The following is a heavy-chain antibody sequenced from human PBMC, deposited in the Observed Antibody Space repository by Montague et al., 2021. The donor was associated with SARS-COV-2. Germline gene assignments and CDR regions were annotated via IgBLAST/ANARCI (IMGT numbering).Heavy chain of an antibody. CDR2: IYYTGST. V-gene: IGHV4-39*01. J-gene: IGHJ3*02. CDR1: GGSISSSSYY. Sequence: SETLSLTCTVSGGSISSSSYYWGWIRQPPGKGLEWIGSIYYTGSTYYNPSLKSRVTISVDTSKNQFSLKLSSVTAADTAVYYCARHVYYETYDAFDIWGQGTMVTVSS. D-gene: IGHD3-22*01. CDR3: ARHVYYETYDAFDI.